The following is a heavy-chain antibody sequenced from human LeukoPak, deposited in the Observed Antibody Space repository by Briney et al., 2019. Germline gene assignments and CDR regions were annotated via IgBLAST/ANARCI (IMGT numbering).Heavy chain of an antibody. V-gene: IGHV4-39*01. J-gene: IGHJ4*02. Sequence: SETLSLTCTVSGRSINSYSYYWGWIRQPPGKGLEWTGSIYYSGTTYYSPSLKSRITISVDMSKNQFSLKLSSVTAADTAVYYCARSYYGSGTYYEFDSWGQGTLVIVSS. CDR3: ARSYYGSGTYYEFDS. D-gene: IGHD3-10*01. CDR1: GRSINSYSYY. CDR2: IYYSGTT.